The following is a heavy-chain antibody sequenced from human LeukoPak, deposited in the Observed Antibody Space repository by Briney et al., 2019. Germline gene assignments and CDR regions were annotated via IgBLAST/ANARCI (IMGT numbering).Heavy chain of an antibody. Sequence: GGSLRLSCAASGFTFSSYGMHWVCQAPGKGLEWVAFIRYDGSNKYYADSVKGRFTISRDNSKNTLYLQMNSLRVEDTAVYYCLVILTEPTSPSPDGLDIWGQGTMVTVSS. V-gene: IGHV3-30*02. J-gene: IGHJ3*02. CDR1: GFTFSSYG. CDR2: IRYDGSNK. D-gene: IGHD2-15*01. CDR3: LVILTEPTSPSPDGLDI.